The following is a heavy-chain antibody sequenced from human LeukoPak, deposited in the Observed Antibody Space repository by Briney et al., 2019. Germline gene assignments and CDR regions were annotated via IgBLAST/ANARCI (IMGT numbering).Heavy chain of an antibody. CDR3: EKNSGWYCLDY. V-gene: IGHV3-7*03. Sequence: PGGSLRLSCEASGFSFSNYWMTWVRQAPGKGLEWVADINQNGGQSYYVDSVKGRFTLSRDNAKNSLFLQLNSLRAEDTAVYYCEKNSGWYCLDYWGQGITVIVSS. J-gene: IGHJ4*02. CDR1: GFSFSNYW. CDR2: INQNGGQS. D-gene: IGHD6-13*01.